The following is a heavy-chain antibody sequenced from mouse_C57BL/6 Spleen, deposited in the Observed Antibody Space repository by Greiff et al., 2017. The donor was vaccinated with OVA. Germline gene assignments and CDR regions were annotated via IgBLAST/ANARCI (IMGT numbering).Heavy chain of an antibody. CDR3: ARSTGYGYDEGYFDY. J-gene: IGHJ2*01. Sequence: EVQLQESGPVLVKPGASVKMSCKASGYTFTDYYMNWVKQSHGKSLEWIGVINPYNGGTSYNQKFKGKATLTVDKSSSTAYMELNSLTSEDSAVYYCARSTGYGYDEGYFDYWGQGTTLTVSS. V-gene: IGHV1-19*01. D-gene: IGHD2-2*01. CDR2: INPYNGGT. CDR1: GYTFTDYY.